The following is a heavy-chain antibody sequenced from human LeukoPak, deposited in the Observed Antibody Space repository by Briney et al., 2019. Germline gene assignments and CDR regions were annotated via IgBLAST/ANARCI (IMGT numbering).Heavy chain of an antibody. Sequence: SQTLSLTCTVSGGSISSGSYYWSWIRQPAGKGLEWIGRIYTSGSTNYNPSLKSRVTISVDTSENQFSLKLSSVTAADTAVYYCARDRGWYHAFDIWGQGTMVTVSS. D-gene: IGHD2-15*01. J-gene: IGHJ3*02. CDR3: ARDRGWYHAFDI. CDR1: GGSISSGSYY. V-gene: IGHV4-61*02. CDR2: IYTSGST.